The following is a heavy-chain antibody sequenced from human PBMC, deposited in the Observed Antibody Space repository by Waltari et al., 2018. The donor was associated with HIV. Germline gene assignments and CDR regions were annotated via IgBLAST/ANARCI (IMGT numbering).Heavy chain of an antibody. CDR1: GYSFATYW. D-gene: IGHD2-8*01. J-gene: IGHJ4*02. CDR3: TKGMYANQDYFDN. V-gene: IGHV5-51*03. Sequence: EVQLVQSGAEVKKPGEYLKISCKGSGYSFATYWIGWVRQMPGKGLEWMGVIYPGDSYTRYSPSFQGQVTISADKSIRSAYLQWSSLKASDTAMYYCTKGMYANQDYFDNWGQGTLVTVSS. CDR2: IYPGDSYT.